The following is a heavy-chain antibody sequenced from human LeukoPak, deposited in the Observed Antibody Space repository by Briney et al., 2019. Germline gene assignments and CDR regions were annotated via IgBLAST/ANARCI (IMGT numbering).Heavy chain of an antibody. V-gene: IGHV3-23*01. CDR3: ANLAYYYDSSGPKTSDY. Sequence: PGGSLRLSCAASGFTFSSYAMSWVRQAPGKGLEWVSAISGSGGSTYYADSVKGRFTISRDNSKNTLYLQMNGLRAEDTAVYYCANLAYYYDSSGPKTSDYWGQGTLVTVSS. CDR1: GFTFSSYA. D-gene: IGHD3-22*01. CDR2: ISGSGGST. J-gene: IGHJ4*02.